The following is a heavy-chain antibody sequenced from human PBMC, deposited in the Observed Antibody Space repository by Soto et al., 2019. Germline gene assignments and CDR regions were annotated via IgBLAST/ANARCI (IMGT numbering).Heavy chain of an antibody. Sequence: SETLSLTCTVSGGAISSGDYYWSWIRQPPGKGLEWIGYIYYSGSTYYNPSLKSRVTISVDTSKNQFSLKLSSVTAADTAVYYCARSDYYGSRYFDLWGRGTLVTVSS. CDR1: GGAISSGDYY. D-gene: IGHD3-10*01. V-gene: IGHV4-30-4*01. J-gene: IGHJ2*01. CDR2: IYYSGST. CDR3: ARSDYYGSRYFDL.